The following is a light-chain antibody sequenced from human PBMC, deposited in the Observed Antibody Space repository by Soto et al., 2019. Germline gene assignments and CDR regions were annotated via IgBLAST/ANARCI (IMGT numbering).Light chain of an antibody. CDR2: DAS. CDR3: QQYYSYST. Sequence: DIQMRQSPSTLSASVGDRVTITCRASQTISSWLAWYQQKPGKAPKLLIYDASSLESGVPSRFSGSGSGTEFALTISSLQPDDFATYYCQQYYSYSTFGQGTKVDIK. V-gene: IGKV1-5*01. CDR1: QTISSW. J-gene: IGKJ1*01.